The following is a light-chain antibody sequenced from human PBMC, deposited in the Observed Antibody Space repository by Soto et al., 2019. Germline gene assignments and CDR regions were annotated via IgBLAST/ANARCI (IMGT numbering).Light chain of an antibody. CDR2: EVS. CDR3: CSYAGSSTYV. V-gene: IGLV2-23*02. J-gene: IGLJ1*01. CDR1: NRVVGSYNL. Sequence: QSVLTQPASLSWSPGQSITISFTGNNRVVGSYNLVSWYQQHPGKAPKLMIYEVSKRPSGVSNRFSGSKSGNTASLTISGLQAEDEADYYCCSYAGSSTYVFGTGTKVTVL.